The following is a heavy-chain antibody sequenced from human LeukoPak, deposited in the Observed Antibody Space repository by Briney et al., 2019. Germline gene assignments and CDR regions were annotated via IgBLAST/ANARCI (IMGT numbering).Heavy chain of an antibody. CDR2: INHDGSEK. D-gene: IGHD3-3*01. J-gene: IGHJ3*02. CDR3: ASPEWLPDSIDI. V-gene: IGHV3-7*01. Sequence: QSGGSLRLSCAGSGFTFSNYWMTWVRQAPGKGLEWVANINHDGSEKYYVDSVKGRFTISRDNAKNSLYLQMNSLRAEDTAVYYCASPEWLPDSIDIWGQGTMVTVSS. CDR1: GFTFSNYW.